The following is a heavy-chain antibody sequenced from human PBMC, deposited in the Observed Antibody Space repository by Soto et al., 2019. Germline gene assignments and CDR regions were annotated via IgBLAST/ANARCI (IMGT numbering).Heavy chain of an antibody. CDR1: GGSISNYY. J-gene: IGHJ4*02. D-gene: IGHD3-10*01. V-gene: IGHV4-4*07. CDR2: ISTSGSS. Sequence: QVQLQESGPGLVKPSETLSLTCTVSGGSISNYYWSWIRQPAGKGLEWIGRISTSGSSNYNPSLKSRVTMSVDTSKNQFSPRLSSVTAADTAVYYCARGGSGSPFDYWGQGTLVTVSS. CDR3: ARGGSGSPFDY.